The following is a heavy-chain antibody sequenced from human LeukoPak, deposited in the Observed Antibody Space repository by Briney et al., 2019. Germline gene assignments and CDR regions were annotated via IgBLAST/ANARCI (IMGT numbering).Heavy chain of an antibody. J-gene: IGHJ4*02. V-gene: IGHV1-18*01. CDR2: ISAYNGNT. CDR1: GYTFTSYG. D-gene: IGHD4-11*01. Sequence: ASVKVSCKASGYTFTSYGISWVRQAPGQGLEWMGWISAYNGNTNYAQKLQGRVTMTTDTSTSTAYMELRSLRSDDTAVYYCARDGVYMTTVTYFDYWGQGTLITVSS. CDR3: ARDGVYMTTVTYFDY.